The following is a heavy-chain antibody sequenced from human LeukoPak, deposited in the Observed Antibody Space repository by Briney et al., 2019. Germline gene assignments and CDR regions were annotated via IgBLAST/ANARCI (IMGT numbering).Heavy chain of an antibody. CDR2: IKSRVDGGKT. CDR1: GFTFIDAW. J-gene: IGHJ4*02. D-gene: IGHD3-16*02. CDR3: TKDAPFTGGGVIRY. V-gene: IGHV3-15*05. Sequence: GGSLRLSCAASGFTFIDAWMTWVRQAPGEGREWVGHIKSRVDGGKTDFAAPVKGRFTISRDDSKNTLYLQMDSLKTEDTAVYYCTKDAPFTGGGVIRYWGQGALVTVSS.